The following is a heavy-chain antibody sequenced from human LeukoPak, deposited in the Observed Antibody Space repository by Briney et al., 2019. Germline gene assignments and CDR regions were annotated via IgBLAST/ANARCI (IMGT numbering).Heavy chain of an antibody. CDR2: ISSSSSVI. CDR1: GFTFSTYN. D-gene: IGHD5-24*01. J-gene: IGHJ4*02. Sequence: PGGSLRLSCTASGFTFSTYNMNWVRQAPGKGLEWVSYISSSSSVIYYAASVRGRFTISRDNNNNSLSLQMYSLTTEDTAFYYCAREQFSHTSNYFDNWGQGILVTVSS. V-gene: IGHV3-48*04. CDR3: AREQFSHTSNYFDN.